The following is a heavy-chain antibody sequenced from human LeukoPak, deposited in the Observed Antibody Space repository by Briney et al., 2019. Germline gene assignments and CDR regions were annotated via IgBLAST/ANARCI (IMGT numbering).Heavy chain of an antibody. CDR3: ARSYSRSYGESFDY. V-gene: IGHV4-31*03. CDR1: GGSISSGGYY. J-gene: IGHJ4*02. CDR2: IYYSGTT. D-gene: IGHD1-26*01. Sequence: SQTLSLTCTVSGGSISSGGYYWSWIRQHPGKGLEWIGYIYYSGTTYYTPSLKSRVTISVDTSKNQFSLKLSSVTAADTAVYYCARSYSRSYGESFDYWGQGTLVTVSS.